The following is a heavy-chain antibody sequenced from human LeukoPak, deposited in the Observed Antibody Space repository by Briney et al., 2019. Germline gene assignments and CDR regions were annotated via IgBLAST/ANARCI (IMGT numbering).Heavy chain of an antibody. CDR1: GFTFSSYG. V-gene: IGHV3-30*18. Sequence: GGSLRLSCAASGFTFSSYGMHWVRQAPGKGLEWVAVISYDGSNKYYADSVKGRFTISRDNSKNTLYLQMNSLRAEDTAVCYCAKDLRGCSGGSCYYFDYWGQGTLVTVSS. CDR3: AKDLRGCSGGSCYYFDY. D-gene: IGHD2-15*01. J-gene: IGHJ4*02. CDR2: ISYDGSNK.